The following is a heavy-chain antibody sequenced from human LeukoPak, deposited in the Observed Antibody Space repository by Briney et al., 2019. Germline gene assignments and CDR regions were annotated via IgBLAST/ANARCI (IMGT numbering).Heavy chain of an antibody. V-gene: IGHV3-49*03. CDR2: IRSKTYRGTT. CDR1: GFTFGNYA. J-gene: IGHJ4*02. Sequence: GGSLRLSCAASGFTFGNYALSWFRQAPGKGLEWVAFIRSKTYRGTTEYAASVKGRFTISRDDSKSIAYLQMNSLKTEDTAVYYCARANSFDSSGYYFDYWGQGTLVTVSS. CDR3: ARANSFDSSGYYFDY. D-gene: IGHD3-22*01.